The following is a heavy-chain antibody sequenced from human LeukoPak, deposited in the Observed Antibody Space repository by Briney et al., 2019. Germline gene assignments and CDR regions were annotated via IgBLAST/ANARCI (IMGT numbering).Heavy chain of an antibody. D-gene: IGHD2-2*01. CDR3: ARGRWNVVVPAASRLAGYYFDY. J-gene: IGHJ4*02. CDR1: GGSLSGYY. CDR2: INHSGST. Sequence: SETLSLTCAVYGGSLSGYYWSWIRQPPGKGLEWIGEINHSGSTNYNPSLKSRVTISVDTSKNQFSLKLSSVTAADTAVYYCARGRWNVVVPAASRLAGYYFDYWGQGTLVTVSS. V-gene: IGHV4-34*01.